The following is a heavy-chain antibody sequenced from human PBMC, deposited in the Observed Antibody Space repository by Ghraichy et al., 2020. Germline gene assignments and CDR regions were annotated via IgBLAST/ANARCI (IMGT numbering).Heavy chain of an antibody. CDR2: ISGSGGNT. J-gene: IGHJ5*02. CDR1: GFIFSGYA. Sequence: GESLNISCAASGFIFSGYAMTWVRQAPGKGLEWVSGISGSGGNTYYADSVKGRFTISRDNSMTTLYLQMSSLRAEDTAIYYCAKEDVVSATPVSWGQGTLVTVSS. D-gene: IGHD2-15*01. CDR3: AKEDVVSATPVS. V-gene: IGHV3-23*01.